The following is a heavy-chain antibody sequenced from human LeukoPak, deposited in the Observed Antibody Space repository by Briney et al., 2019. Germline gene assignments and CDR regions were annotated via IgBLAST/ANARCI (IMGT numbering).Heavy chain of an antibody. CDR1: GYTFTGYY. D-gene: IGHD3-22*01. J-gene: IGHJ6*03. Sequence: GASVKVSCKASGYTFTGYYMHWVRQAPGQGLEWMGWINPNSGGTNYAQKFQGRVTMTRDTSISTAYMELSSLRSEDTAVYYCARSSRTMIAFYYYYYMDVWGKGTTVTISS. CDR3: ARSSRTMIAFYYYYYMDV. V-gene: IGHV1-2*02. CDR2: INPNSGGT.